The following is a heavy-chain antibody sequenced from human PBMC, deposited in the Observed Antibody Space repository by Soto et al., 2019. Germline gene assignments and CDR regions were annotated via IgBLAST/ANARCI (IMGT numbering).Heavy chain of an antibody. J-gene: IGHJ5*02. V-gene: IGHV4-39*01. CDR2: IYHTGNA. CDR1: GDSISNSRFY. D-gene: IGHD3-22*01. CDR3: ARDFFDSSDYTTNWFDP. Sequence: SETLSLTCSVSGDSISNSRFYWVWIRQPPGVGLEWIGSIYHTGNAYYNPSLKSRVTISVDTSKNQFSLKLTSVTAADAALYYCARDFFDSSDYTTNWFDPWGQGTLVTVSS.